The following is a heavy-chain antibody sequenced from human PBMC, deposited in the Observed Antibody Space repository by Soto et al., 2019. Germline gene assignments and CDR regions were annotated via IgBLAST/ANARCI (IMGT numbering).Heavy chain of an antibody. CDR1: GGSFSGYC. V-gene: IGHV4-34*01. D-gene: IGHD6-13*01. CDR2: ICHGGGA. CDR3: AGYSNSWSKYVKH. J-gene: IGHJ1*01. Sequence: PSETLSLTCAVYGGSFSGYCWSWIRQTPGERLEWVGDICHGGGANYNSSLKSRVSFSMDPSKNQFSLKLNSVMAADTAVYYCAGYSNSWSKYVKHWGRGSLVTVSS.